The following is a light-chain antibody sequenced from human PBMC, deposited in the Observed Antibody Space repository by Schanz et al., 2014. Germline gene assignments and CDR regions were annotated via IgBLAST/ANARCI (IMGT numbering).Light chain of an antibody. J-gene: IGKJ5*01. Sequence: EIVLTQSPATLSLSPGERATLSCRASQSVSSYLAWYQQKPGQAPRLLIYDASNRATGIPARFSGSGSGTDFTLTISSLEPEDFAVYYCQQYGRSPNTFGQGTRLEIK. CDR1: QSVSSY. CDR3: QQYGRSPNT. CDR2: DAS. V-gene: IGKV3-11*01.